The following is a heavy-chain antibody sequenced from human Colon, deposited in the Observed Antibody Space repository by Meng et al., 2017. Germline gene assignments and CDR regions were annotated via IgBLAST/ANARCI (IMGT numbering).Heavy chain of an antibody. D-gene: IGHD3-10*01. CDR3: ARDRGRKGDAFDI. CDR2: IYYSGST. Sequence: SETLSLTCTASGGSISSGGYYWSWIRQHPGKGLEWIGYIYYSGSTYYNPSLKSRVTISVDTSKNQFSLKLSSVTAADTAVYYCARDRGRKGDAFDIWGQGTMVTVSS. J-gene: IGHJ3*02. V-gene: IGHV4-31*03. CDR1: GGSISSGGYY.